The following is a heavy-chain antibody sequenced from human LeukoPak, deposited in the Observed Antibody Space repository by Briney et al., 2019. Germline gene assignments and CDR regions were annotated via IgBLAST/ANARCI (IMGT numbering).Heavy chain of an antibody. CDR3: AKPVYSSSWSPFDY. V-gene: IGHV3-30*18. CDR2: ISYDGSNK. Sequence: GGSLRLSCAASGFTFSSYGMHWVRQAPGKGLEWVAVISYDGSNKYYADSVKGRFTISRDNSKNTLYLQMNGLRAEDTAVYYCAKPVYSSSWSPFDYWGQGTLVTVSS. D-gene: IGHD6-13*01. J-gene: IGHJ4*02. CDR1: GFTFSSYG.